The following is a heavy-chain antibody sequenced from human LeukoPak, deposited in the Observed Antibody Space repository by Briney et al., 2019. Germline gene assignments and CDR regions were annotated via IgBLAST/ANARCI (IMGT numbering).Heavy chain of an antibody. V-gene: IGHV4-34*01. CDR2: INHSGST. D-gene: IGHD3-22*01. CDR1: GFTFSAYG. CDR3: ARGSIGSSGYYFDY. J-gene: IGHJ4*02. Sequence: GSLRLSCAASGFTFSAYGMNWVRQAPGKGREWIGEINHSGSTNYNPSLKSRVTISVDTSKNQFSLKLSSVTAADTAVYYCARGSIGSSGYYFDYWGQGTLVTVSS.